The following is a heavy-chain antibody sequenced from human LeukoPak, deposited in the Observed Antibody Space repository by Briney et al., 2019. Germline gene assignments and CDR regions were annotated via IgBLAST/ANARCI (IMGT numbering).Heavy chain of an antibody. J-gene: IGHJ3*02. CDR3: ARVVTVGDAFDI. D-gene: IGHD4-11*01. CDR2: INPNSGGT. Sequence: ASVKVSCKASGYTFTTYFMHWVRQAPGQGLEWMGRINPNSGGTNYAQKFQGRVTMTRDTSISTAYMELSRLRSDDTAVYYCARVVTVGDAFDIWGQGTMVTVSS. CDR1: GYTFTTYF. V-gene: IGHV1-2*06.